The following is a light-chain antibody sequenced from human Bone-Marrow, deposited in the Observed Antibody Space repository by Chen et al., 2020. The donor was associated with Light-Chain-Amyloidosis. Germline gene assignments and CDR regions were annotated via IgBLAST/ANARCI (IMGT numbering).Light chain of an antibody. Sequence: QSALTQPASVSGFPGQSITIYCTGTNNDVGGHAFVSWYQRHPGKAPKFLIYEDTERASGVSNRFSGSKSGNTASLTISGLQAEDEADYYCSSFAAGSTWVFGGGTSLTVL. V-gene: IGLV2-23*01. CDR3: SSFAAGSTWV. CDR1: NNDVGGHAF. J-gene: IGLJ3*02. CDR2: EDT.